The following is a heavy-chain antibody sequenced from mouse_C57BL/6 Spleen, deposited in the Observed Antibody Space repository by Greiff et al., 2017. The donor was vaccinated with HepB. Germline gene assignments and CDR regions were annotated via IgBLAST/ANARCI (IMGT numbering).Heavy chain of an antibody. D-gene: IGHD1-2*01. CDR3: TRGGITTDGFAY. Sequence: VQLQQSGAELVRPGASVTLSCKASGYTFTDYEMHWVKQTPVHGLEWIGAIDPETGGTAYNQKFKGKAILTADKSSSTAYMELRSLTSEDSAVYYCTRGGITTDGFAYWGQGTLVTVSA. J-gene: IGHJ3*01. V-gene: IGHV1-15*01. CDR1: GYTFTDYE. CDR2: IDPETGGT.